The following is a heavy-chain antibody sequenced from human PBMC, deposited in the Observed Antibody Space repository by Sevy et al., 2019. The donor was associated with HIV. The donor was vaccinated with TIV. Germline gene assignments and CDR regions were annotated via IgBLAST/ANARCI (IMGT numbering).Heavy chain of an antibody. Sequence: ASVKVSCKASGGTFNNYAISWVRQAPGQGLESMGGIISILGTTNYAQKFQGRVTITADESTKTAYMELSSLRSEDTAMYYCAKTGRVGLGNWLDPWGQRTLVTVSS. V-gene: IGHV1-69*13. D-gene: IGHD3-16*01. CDR2: IISILGTT. J-gene: IGHJ5*02. CDR3: AKTGRVGLGNWLDP. CDR1: GGTFNNYA.